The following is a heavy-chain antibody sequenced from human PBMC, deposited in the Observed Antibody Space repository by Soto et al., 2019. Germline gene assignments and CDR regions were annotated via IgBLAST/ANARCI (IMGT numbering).Heavy chain of an antibody. D-gene: IGHD5-18*01. V-gene: IGHV2-26*01. CDR1: GFSLSNARMG. CDR2: IFSNDEK. J-gene: IGHJ4*02. CDR3: AQTMRTGRQLGEVFDY. Sequence: QVTLKESGPVLVKPTETLTLTCTVSGFSLSNARMGVSWIRQPPGKALEWLAHIFSNDEKSYSTSLKSRLTITKDASKSQVVLTMNNMDPVDTATYYCAQTMRTGRQLGEVFDYWGQGTLVTVSS.